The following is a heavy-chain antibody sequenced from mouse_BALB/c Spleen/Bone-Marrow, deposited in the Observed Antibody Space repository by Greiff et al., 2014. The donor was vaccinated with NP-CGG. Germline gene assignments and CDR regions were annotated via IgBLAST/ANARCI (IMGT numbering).Heavy chain of an antibody. V-gene: IGHV1-87*01. CDR2: IYPGDGDT. CDR1: GYTFTSYW. D-gene: IGHD3-2*01. Sequence: VQLQQSGAELARPGASVKLSCKASGYTFTSYWMQWVKQRPGQGLEWIGAIYPGDGDTRYTQKFKGKATLTADKSSGTAYMQLSSLASEDSAVYYCARRQLGPYAMDYWGQGTSVTVSS. CDR3: ARRQLGPYAMDY. J-gene: IGHJ4*01.